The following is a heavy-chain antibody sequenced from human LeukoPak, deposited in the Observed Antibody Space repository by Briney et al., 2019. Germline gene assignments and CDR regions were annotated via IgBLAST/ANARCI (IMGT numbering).Heavy chain of an antibody. CDR3: ARETHSNYDY. CDR1: GFSFSNYW. D-gene: IGHD4-11*01. CDR2: IKQDGGEK. Sequence: GGSLRLSCAVSGFSFSNYWLAWVRQAPGKGLEWVASIKQDGGEKFYVDYVKGRFTISRDNTKNSLYLQMNSLRAEDTAVYYCARETHSNYDYWGQGTLVTVSP. J-gene: IGHJ4*02. V-gene: IGHV3-7*01.